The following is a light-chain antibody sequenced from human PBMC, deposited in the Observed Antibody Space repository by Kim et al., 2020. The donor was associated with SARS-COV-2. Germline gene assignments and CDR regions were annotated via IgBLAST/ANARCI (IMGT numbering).Light chain of an antibody. CDR3: QHYAELPLT. CDR1: QSVTNK. V-gene: IGKV3-20*01. CDR2: GTS. Sequence: LSTGERATLSCRASQSVTNKLAWYQQMPGQAPRLLIFGTSSRATGIPDRFSGSGSGTDFTLTISRLEPEDFAVYFCQHYAELPLTFGGGTKVDIK. J-gene: IGKJ4*01.